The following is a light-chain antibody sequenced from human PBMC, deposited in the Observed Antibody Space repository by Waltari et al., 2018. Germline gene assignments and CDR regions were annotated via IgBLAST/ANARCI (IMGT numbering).Light chain of an antibody. CDR3: QHYVRLPAT. Sequence: EIVLTQSPGPLSLSPGERDTLCCRASQSVSKTLAWYQQKPGQAPKLLIYGATIRATGIPDRFTGSGSGTDFSLTISSLEPEDFAIYFCQHYVRLPATFGQGTKVEIE. CDR2: GAT. V-gene: IGKV3-20*01. J-gene: IGKJ1*01. CDR1: QSVSKT.